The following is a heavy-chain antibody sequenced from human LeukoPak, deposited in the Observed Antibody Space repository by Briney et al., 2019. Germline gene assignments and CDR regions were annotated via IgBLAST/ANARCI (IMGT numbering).Heavy chain of an antibody. J-gene: IGHJ6*03. CDR3: ARVYDSRFSYYYYYYMDV. V-gene: IGHV3-21*01. D-gene: IGHD3-16*01. CDR2: ITSSSNYI. Sequence: GGSLRLSCGASGFTFSSYSMNWVCQAPGKGLEWVSSITSSSNYIYYVDSVKGRFTVSRDNAKNSLYLQMNSLRAEDTAVYYCARVYDSRFSYYYYYYMDVWGKGTTVTVSS. CDR1: GFTFSSYS.